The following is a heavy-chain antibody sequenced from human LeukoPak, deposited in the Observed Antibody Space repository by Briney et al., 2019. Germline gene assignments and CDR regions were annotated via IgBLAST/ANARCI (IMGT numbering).Heavy chain of an antibody. J-gene: IGHJ4*02. V-gene: IGHV4-59*12. CDR1: GGSISRYY. CDR2: IYYSGST. CDR3: ARSGIAVAGLGYFDY. D-gene: IGHD6-19*01. Sequence: SETLSLTCTVPGGSISRYYWSWIRQPPGKGLEWIGYIYYSGSTYYNPSLKSRVTISVDTSKNQFSLKLSSVTAADTAVYYCARSGIAVAGLGYFDYWGQGILVTVPS.